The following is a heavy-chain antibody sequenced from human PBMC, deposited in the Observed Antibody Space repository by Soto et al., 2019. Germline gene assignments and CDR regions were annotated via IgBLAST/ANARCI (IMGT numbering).Heavy chain of an antibody. D-gene: IGHD3-9*01. J-gene: IGHJ4*02. Sequence: QVQLQESGPGLVKPSETLSLTCTVSGGSISSYYWSWIRQPPGKGLEWIGYIYYSGSTNYNPSLKSRVTISVDTSNNQFSLQLSSVTAADTAVYYCARSALLRYFDWLPYFDYWGQGTLVTVSS. CDR2: IYYSGST. V-gene: IGHV4-59*08. CDR1: GGSISSYY. CDR3: ARSALLRYFDWLPYFDY.